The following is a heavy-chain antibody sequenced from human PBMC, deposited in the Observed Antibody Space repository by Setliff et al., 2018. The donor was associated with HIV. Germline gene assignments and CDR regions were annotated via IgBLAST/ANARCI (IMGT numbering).Heavy chain of an antibody. Sequence: PSETLSLTCSVSGGSISSTSYYWSWIRQPPGKGLEWIGSIYYSGNTYYNPSLKSRVTISVDTSKNQFSLKLSSVTAADTAMYYCARARGRIAAAGRPYFDYWGQGTLVTVSS. V-gene: IGHV4-39*01. CDR1: GGSISSTSYY. D-gene: IGHD6-13*01. CDR3: ARARGRIAAAGRPYFDY. J-gene: IGHJ4*02. CDR2: IYYSGNT.